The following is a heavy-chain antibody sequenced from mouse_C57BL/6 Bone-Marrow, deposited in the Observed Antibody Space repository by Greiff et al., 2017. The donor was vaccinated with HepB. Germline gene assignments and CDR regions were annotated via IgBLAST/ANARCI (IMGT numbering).Heavy chain of an antibody. CDR1: GFNIKDDY. D-gene: IGHD1-1*01. J-gene: IGHJ4*01. CDR3: TFYYYGSTYYAMDY. V-gene: IGHV14-4*01. Sequence: EVQLQQSGAELVRPGASVKLSCTASGFNIKDDYMHWVKQRPEQGLEWIGWIDPENGDTEYASKFQGKATITADTSSNTAYLQLSSLTSEDTAVYYCTFYYYGSTYYAMDYWGQGTSVTVSS. CDR2: IDPENGDT.